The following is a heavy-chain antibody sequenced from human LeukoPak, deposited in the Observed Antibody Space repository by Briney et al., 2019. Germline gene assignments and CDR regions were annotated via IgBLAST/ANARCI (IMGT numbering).Heavy chain of an antibody. CDR2: IYYSGST. D-gene: IGHD5-24*01. CDR1: GGSISSGGYY. CDR3: ARDRDGYNHFDY. Sequence: SETLSLTCTVSGGSISSGGYYRSWIRQHPGKGLEWIAYIYYSGSTYYNPPLKSRVTMSVDASQNQFSLKLSSVTAADTAVYYCARDRDGYNHFDYWGQGTLVTVSS. J-gene: IGHJ4*02. V-gene: IGHV4-31*03.